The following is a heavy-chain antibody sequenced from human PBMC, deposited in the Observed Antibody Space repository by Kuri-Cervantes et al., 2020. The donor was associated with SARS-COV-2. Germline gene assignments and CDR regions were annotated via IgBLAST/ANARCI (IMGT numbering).Heavy chain of an antibody. CDR1: GFTFSGSA. D-gene: IGHD3-22*01. CDR3: AKLQPFHSGYDDY. J-gene: IGHJ4*02. V-gene: IGHV3-73*01. Sequence: GESLKISCAASGFTFSGSAMHWVRQASGKGLEWVGRIRSKANGYATAYAASVKGRFTISRDDSKNTAYLQMNSLRAEDTAVYYCAKLQPFHSGYDDYWGQGTLVTVSS. CDR2: IRSKANGYAT.